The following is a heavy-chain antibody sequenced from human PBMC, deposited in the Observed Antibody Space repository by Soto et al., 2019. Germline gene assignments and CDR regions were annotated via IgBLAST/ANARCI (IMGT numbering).Heavy chain of an antibody. Sequence: QVQLVQSGAEVKKPGASVKVSCKASGYTFTSYGISWVRQAPGQGLEWMGWISAYNGNTNYAQKLQGIVTMTTDTSPSTAYMELRSLRSDDTAVYYCARLYCISTSCYLGMDVWGQGTTVTVSS. J-gene: IGHJ6*02. CDR2: ISAYNGNT. V-gene: IGHV1-18*01. CDR3: ARLYCISTSCYLGMDV. D-gene: IGHD2-2*01. CDR1: GYTFTSYG.